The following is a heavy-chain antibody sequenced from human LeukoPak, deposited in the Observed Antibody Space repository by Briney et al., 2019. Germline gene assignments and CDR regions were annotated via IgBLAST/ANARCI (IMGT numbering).Heavy chain of an antibody. D-gene: IGHD1-1*01. V-gene: IGHV3-23*01. Sequence: GGSLRLSCVVSEFTFAVSWVRQAPGKGLEWVSTVNGRGDDSLHADSVKGRFTISRDTSSNTLYLHMSSLRAADTAMYYCVKMKGPERRHCFDYWSQGTQLIVSS. CDR1: EFTFA. J-gene: IGHJ4*02. CDR3: VKMKGPERRHCFDY. CDR2: VNGRGDDS.